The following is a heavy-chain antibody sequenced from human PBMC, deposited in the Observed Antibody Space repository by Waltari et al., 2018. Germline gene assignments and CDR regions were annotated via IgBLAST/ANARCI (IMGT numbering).Heavy chain of an antibody. CDR1: GFNFRVHG. CDR2: VSWNCPHA. V-gene: IGHV3-20*01. Sequence: EMQLVESGGGVARPGGSLRSSCSASGFNFRVHGMSWVRQVTGSGVVWVAEVSWNCPHAYYADSVRGRFTISRDNAENTLYLQIHSVRAEAASSYHCARHISDPYDAFDLWGQGTMVTVS. CDR3: ARHISDPYDAFDL. J-gene: IGHJ3*01. D-gene: IGHD2-21*01.